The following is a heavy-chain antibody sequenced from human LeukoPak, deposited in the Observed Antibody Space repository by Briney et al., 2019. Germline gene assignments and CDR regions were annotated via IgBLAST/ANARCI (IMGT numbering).Heavy chain of an antibody. J-gene: IGHJ4*02. D-gene: IGHD3-10*01. Sequence: GGSLRLSCVASGFTFSSYSINLVRQAPGKGLEWVAYISSSSHRTYYADSVKGRFTISRDNAKNALFLQMDSLRPEDTAMYYCAGPTKTDSGTKDIDYWGQGTLVTVSS. CDR2: ISSSSHRT. V-gene: IGHV3-48*04. CDR1: GFTFSSYS. CDR3: AGPTKTDSGTKDIDY.